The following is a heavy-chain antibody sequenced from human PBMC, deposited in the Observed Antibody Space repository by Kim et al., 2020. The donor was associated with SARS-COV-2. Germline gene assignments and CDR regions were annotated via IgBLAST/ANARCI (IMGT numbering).Heavy chain of an antibody. Sequence: GGSLRLSCAASGFTFSSYWMSWVRQAPGKGLEWVANIKQDGSEKYYVDSVKGRFTISRDNAKNSLYLQMNSLRAEDTAVYYCARGSSARYTYYYGSGYYYFDYWGQGTLVTVSS. CDR1: GFTFSSYW. CDR2: IKQDGSEK. V-gene: IGHV3-7*03. CDR3: ARGSSARYTYYYGSGYYYFDY. J-gene: IGHJ4*02. D-gene: IGHD3-10*01.